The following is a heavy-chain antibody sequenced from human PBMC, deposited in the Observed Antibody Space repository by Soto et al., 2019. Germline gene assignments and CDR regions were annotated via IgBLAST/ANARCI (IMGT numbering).Heavy chain of an antibody. J-gene: IGHJ4*02. CDR3: PRDPGTVPGRGSTDH. Sequence: PSETLSLTCTVSCGSVSSDSYYCTWIRQPPGKGLEWIGLIYNSVEPNYNPSLKSRVTMSLDTSKNQFSLKLNSVTPADTAVYYCPRDPGTVPGRGSTDHWGQGTLVTVSS. D-gene: IGHD4-4*01. V-gene: IGHV4-61*01. CDR1: CGSVSSDSYY. CDR2: IYNSVEP.